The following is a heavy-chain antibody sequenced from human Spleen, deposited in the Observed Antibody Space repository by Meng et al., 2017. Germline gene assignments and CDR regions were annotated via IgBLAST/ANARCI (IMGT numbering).Heavy chain of an antibody. Sequence: GESLKISCAASGFTFSSYEMNWVRQAPGKGLEWVSYISSSGSTIYYADSVKGRFTISRDNAKNSLYLQMNSLRAEDTAVYYCARENCSSTSCYHRNYYYYYGMAVWGQGTTVTVSS. CDR2: ISSSGSTI. V-gene: IGHV3-48*03. J-gene: IGHJ6*02. CDR3: ARENCSSTSCYHRNYYYYYGMAV. CDR1: GFTFSSYE. D-gene: IGHD2-2*01.